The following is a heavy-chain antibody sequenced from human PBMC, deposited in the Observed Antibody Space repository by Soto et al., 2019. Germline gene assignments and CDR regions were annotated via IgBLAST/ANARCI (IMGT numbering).Heavy chain of an antibody. D-gene: IGHD4-17*01. CDR1: GFTFRNYA. V-gene: IGHV3-30*03. CDR2: ISYDGSKK. Sequence: GGSLRLSCAASGFTFRNYAMHWVRQAPGKGLEWVVVISYDGSKKYYADSLEGRFTISRDNSNNTLYLQMNSLTDEDTAVYYCVRAPGSATVTTSYVDYWGQGTLVTVSS. CDR3: VRAPGSATVTTSYVDY. J-gene: IGHJ4*02.